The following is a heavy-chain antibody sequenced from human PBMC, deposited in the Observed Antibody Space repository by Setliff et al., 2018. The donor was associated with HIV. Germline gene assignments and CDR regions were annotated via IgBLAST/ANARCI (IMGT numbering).Heavy chain of an antibody. Sequence: GGSLRLSCAASGFTFDDYGMTWVRQAPGKGLEWLSGISWNGGSTGYADSVQGRFTISRDNAKNSLYLQMHSLRLYDTAIYYCAKTTGSVLGTYYFDSWGQGTWVTVSS. J-gene: IGHJ4*02. D-gene: IGHD3-16*01. CDR1: GFTFDDYG. CDR3: AKTTGSVLGTYYFDS. CDR2: ISWNGGST. V-gene: IGHV3-20*04.